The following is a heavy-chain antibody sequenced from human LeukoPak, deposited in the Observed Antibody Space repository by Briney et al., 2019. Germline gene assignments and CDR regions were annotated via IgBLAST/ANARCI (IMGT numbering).Heavy chain of an antibody. D-gene: IGHD1-26*01. CDR3: ARQRQIVGALDY. Sequence: SETLSLTCAAYGGSFSGYYWSWIRQPPGKGLEWIGEINHSGSTTYNPSLKSRVTISVDTSKNQFSLKLSSVTAADTAVYYCARQRQIVGALDYWGQGTLVTVSS. CDR2: INHSGST. V-gene: IGHV4-34*01. J-gene: IGHJ4*02. CDR1: GGSFSGYY.